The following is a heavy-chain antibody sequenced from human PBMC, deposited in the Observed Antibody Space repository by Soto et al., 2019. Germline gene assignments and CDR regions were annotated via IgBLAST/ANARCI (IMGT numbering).Heavy chain of an antibody. CDR1: GYTFTSYG. Sequence: QVQLVQSGAEVKKPGASVKVSCKASGYTFTSYGISWVRQAPGQGLEWMGWISAYNGNTNYAQKLQGRVTMTTDTSTSTAYMELRSLRSDDTAVYYCARNSRIQLYGSPDQAFDYWGQGTLVTVSS. CDR3: ARNSRIQLYGSPDQAFDY. D-gene: IGHD5-18*01. CDR2: ISAYNGNT. J-gene: IGHJ4*02. V-gene: IGHV1-18*04.